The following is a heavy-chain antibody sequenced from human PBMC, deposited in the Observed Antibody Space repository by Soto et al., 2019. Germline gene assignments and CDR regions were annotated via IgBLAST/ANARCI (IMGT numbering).Heavy chain of an antibody. CDR3: ARVSYYYDSSGSQYYFDY. Sequence: GGSLRLSCAASGFPFNDYPMHWVRQAPGKGLEWVAVIWYDGSNKYYADSVKGRFTISRDNSKNTLYLQMNSLRAEDTAVYYCARVSYYYDSSGSQYYFDYWGQGTLVTVSS. D-gene: IGHD3-22*01. CDR1: GFPFNDYP. J-gene: IGHJ4*02. CDR2: IWYDGSNK. V-gene: IGHV3-33*08.